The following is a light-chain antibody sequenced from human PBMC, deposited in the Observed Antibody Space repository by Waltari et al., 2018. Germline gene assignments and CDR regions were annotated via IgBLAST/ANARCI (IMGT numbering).Light chain of an antibody. Sequence: SYVLTQPPSVSVAPGQTARITCGGNNIGRKRVQWYQQKPGQAPVLVVYDDSDRPSGIPERFSGSNSGNTATLTISRVEAGDEADYYCQVWDSSSDPVVFGGGTKLTVL. V-gene: IGLV3-21*02. J-gene: IGLJ2*01. CDR3: QVWDSSSDPVV. CDR1: NIGRKR. CDR2: DDS.